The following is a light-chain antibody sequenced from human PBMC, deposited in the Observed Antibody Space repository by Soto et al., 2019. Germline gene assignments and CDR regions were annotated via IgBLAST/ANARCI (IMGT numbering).Light chain of an antibody. V-gene: IGLV1-40*01. CDR2: GNT. Sequence: QSVLTQPPSVSGAPGQRVTISCTGSSSNIGAGYDVHWYQQLPGTAPKLLVHGNTDRPSGVPDRFSGSKSGTSASLAIPGLQAEYEADYYCQSYYSSLSGWLFGGGTKLTVL. CDR3: QSYYSSLSGWL. CDR1: SSNIGAGYD. J-gene: IGLJ2*01.